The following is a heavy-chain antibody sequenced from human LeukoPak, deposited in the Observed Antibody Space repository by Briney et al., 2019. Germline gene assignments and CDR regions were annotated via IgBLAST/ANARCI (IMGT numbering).Heavy chain of an antibody. Sequence: GGSLRLSCAASGFTFSSYGMHWVRQAPGKGLEWVAFIRYDGSNKYYADSVKGRFTISRDNSKNTLYLQMNSLRAEDTAVYYCAKDRGLVTDFCYMDVWGKGTTVTISS. CDR3: AKDRGLVTDFCYMDV. V-gene: IGHV3-30*02. CDR2: IRYDGSNK. J-gene: IGHJ6*03. CDR1: GFTFSSYG. D-gene: IGHD3/OR15-3a*01.